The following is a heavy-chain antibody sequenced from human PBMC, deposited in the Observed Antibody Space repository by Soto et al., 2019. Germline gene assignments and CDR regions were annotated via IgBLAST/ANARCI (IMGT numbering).Heavy chain of an antibody. Sequence: GGSLRLSCAASGFTFSSYGMHWVRQAPGKGLEWVAVISYDGSNKYYADSVKGRFTISRDNSKNTLYLQMNSLRAEDTDVYYCAKTHYSSWPNYYYGMDVWGQGNTVTVSS. CDR2: ISYDGSNK. D-gene: IGHD6-13*01. J-gene: IGHJ6*02. CDR3: AKTHYSSWPNYYYGMDV. V-gene: IGHV3-30*18. CDR1: GFTFSSYG.